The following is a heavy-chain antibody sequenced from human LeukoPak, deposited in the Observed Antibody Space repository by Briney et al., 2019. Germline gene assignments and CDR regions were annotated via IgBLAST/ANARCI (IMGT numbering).Heavy chain of an antibody. D-gene: IGHD2-2*02. Sequence: GGSLRLSCAASGFTFSSYGMHWVRQAPGKGLEWVAFIRYDGSNKYYADSVKGRFTISRDNSKNMVYLQMNSLRAEDTALYYCAKGPYCSSSSCYTIGSFDFWGQGTLVTVSS. CDR2: IRYDGSNK. CDR3: AKGPYCSSSSCYTIGSFDF. V-gene: IGHV3-30*02. CDR1: GFTFSSYG. J-gene: IGHJ4*02.